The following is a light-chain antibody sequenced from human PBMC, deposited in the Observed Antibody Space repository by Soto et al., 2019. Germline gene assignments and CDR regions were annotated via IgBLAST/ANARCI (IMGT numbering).Light chain of an antibody. CDR1: SSDVGGYNY. V-gene: IGLV2-11*01. J-gene: IGLJ1*01. CDR3: CSYAGSYPFV. CDR2: DVD. Sequence: SALTQPASVSGSPGQSITISCTGTSSDVGGYNYVSWYQHHPGKAPKLMIYDVDKRPSGVPGRFSGSKSGNTASLTISGLQAEDEADYYCCSYAGSYPFVFGTGTKVTVL.